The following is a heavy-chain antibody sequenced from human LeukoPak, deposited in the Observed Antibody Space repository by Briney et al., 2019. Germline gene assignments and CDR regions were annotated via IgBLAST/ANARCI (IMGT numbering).Heavy chain of an antibody. CDR2: ISQDGSEV. J-gene: IGHJ2*01. CDR3: ARDQGSIIVVRTNNWYSHL. V-gene: IGHV3-7*01. Sequence: GGSLRLSCAASGFTFSDYAMSWVRQAPGKGLEWLANISQDGSEVYYADSVKGLFTISRDNAKNTLYLQMKSLRADDTAVYYCARDQGSIIVVRTNNWYSHLCGRGTLVTVSS. D-gene: IGHD3-22*01. CDR1: GFTFSDYA.